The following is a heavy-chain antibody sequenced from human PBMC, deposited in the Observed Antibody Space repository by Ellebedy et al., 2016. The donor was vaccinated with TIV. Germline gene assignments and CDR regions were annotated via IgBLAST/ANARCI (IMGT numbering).Heavy chain of an antibody. D-gene: IGHD3-10*01. CDR3: ARDVDATGSTGAGPES. V-gene: IGHV3-74*01. CDR2: IRGDGDGT. Sequence: GESLKISCAASGFSFSTYWMHWVRQAPGQGLVWVSRIRGDGDGTSYADSVKGRFALSRDNAKNTLYLQMNSLTAEDTAVYYCARDVDATGSTGAGPESWGQGTLVIVSS. CDR1: GFSFSTYW. J-gene: IGHJ5*02.